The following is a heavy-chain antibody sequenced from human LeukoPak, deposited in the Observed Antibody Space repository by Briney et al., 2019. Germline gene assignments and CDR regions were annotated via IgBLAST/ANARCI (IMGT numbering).Heavy chain of an antibody. CDR3: ARDCSVLVPAASGYFQH. J-gene: IGHJ1*01. V-gene: IGHV1-18*01. Sequence: ASVTVSCKASGYTFTSYGISWVRQAPGQGLEWMGWISAYNGNTNYAQKLQGRVTMTTDTSTSTAYMELRSLRSDDTAVYYCARDCSVLVPAASGYFQHWGQGALVTVSS. CDR1: GYTFTSYG. D-gene: IGHD2-2*01. CDR2: ISAYNGNT.